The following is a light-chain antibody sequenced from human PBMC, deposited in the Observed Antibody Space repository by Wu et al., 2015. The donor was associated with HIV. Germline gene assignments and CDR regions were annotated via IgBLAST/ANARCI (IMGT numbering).Light chain of an antibody. V-gene: IGKV3-20*01. CDR1: QSVSSSY. J-gene: IGKJ3*01. CDR2: GAS. CDR3: QHYGSSPPFT. Sequence: EIVLTQSPGTLSLSSGERATLSCRASQSVSSSYLAWYQQKPGQTPRLLIYGASSRATGVPDRFSGSGSGTDFTLTISRLEPEDFAVYYCQHYGSSPPFTFGPGTKVDIK.